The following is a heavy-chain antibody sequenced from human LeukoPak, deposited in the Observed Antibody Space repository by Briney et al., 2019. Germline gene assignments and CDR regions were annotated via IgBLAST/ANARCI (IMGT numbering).Heavy chain of an antibody. CDR1: GFKFTSYD. D-gene: IGHD3-10*01. J-gene: IGHJ5*02. CDR2: MNPNNGNT. Sequence: ASVKVSCKASGFKFTSYDINWVRQASGQGLEWMGWMNPNNGNTGYAQKFQGRVTMTRDTSISTAYMELRGLRSEDTAVYYCVRDGEGVAISVNYWFDPWGQGTLVTVSS. CDR3: VRDGEGVAISVNYWFDP. V-gene: IGHV1-8*01.